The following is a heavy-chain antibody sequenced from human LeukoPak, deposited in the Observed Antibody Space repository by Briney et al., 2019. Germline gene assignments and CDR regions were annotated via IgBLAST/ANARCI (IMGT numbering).Heavy chain of an antibody. CDR2: ITASGTAM. D-gene: IGHD1-26*01. Sequence: PSETLSLTCTVSGGSISSYYWSWVRQAPGKGLEWVSHITASGTAMFYADSVKGRFTISRDNAKNSLYLQMNSLRDEDTAVYYCASSGSYRFDYWGQGTLVTVSS. V-gene: IGHV3-48*02. CDR1: GGSISSYY. CDR3: ASSGSYRFDY. J-gene: IGHJ4*02.